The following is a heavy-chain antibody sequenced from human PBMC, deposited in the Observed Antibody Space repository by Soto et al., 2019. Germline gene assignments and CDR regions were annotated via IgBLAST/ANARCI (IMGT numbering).Heavy chain of an antibody. CDR2: IYPGDSDT. CDR1: GYSFTSYW. J-gene: IGHJ6*03. Sequence: GESLKISCKGSGYSFTSYWIGWVRQMPGKGLEWMGIIYPGDSDTRYSPSFQGQVTISADKSISTAYLQWSSLKASDTAMYYCARLRFGHWTGPTYYYYYMDVWGKGTTVTVSS. CDR3: ARLRFGHWTGPTYYYYYMDV. V-gene: IGHV5-51*01. D-gene: IGHD3-10*01.